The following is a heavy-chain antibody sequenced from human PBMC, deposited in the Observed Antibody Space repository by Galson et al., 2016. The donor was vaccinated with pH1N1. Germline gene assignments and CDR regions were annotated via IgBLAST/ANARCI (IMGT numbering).Heavy chain of an antibody. CDR2: IYYSGTT. CDR1: NGSISSDDYY. V-gene: IGHV4-30-4*08. Sequence: TLSLTCTVSNGSISSDDYYWTWIRQPPGKGLEWTGYIYYSGTTYYNPALKSRVTISIDTSKNQFSLKLNSVTAADTAIYFCARVGITIVRGAIDYWGQGTLVTVSS. J-gene: IGHJ4*02. CDR3: ARVGITIVRGAIDY. D-gene: IGHD3-10*01.